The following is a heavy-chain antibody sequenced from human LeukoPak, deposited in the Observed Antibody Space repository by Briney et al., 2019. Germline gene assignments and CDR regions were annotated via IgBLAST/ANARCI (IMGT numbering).Heavy chain of an antibody. Sequence: GGSLRLSCATSGFSFSNYWMHWVRQAPGKGLVWVSRINGDGSNIRYADSVKGRFTISTDTSTSTAYMELRSLRSDDTAVYYCARDLSSASYYMDVWGKGTTVTVSS. D-gene: IGHD6-19*01. J-gene: IGHJ6*03. V-gene: IGHV3-74*01. CDR1: GFSFSNYW. CDR2: INGDGSNI. CDR3: ARDLSSASYYMDV.